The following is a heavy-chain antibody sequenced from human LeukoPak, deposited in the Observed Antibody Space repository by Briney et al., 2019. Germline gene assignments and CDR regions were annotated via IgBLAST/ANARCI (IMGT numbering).Heavy chain of an antibody. CDR3: AKASVQTPKFIPPDF. V-gene: IGHV3-9*01. CDR1: GFTFDDYA. CDR2: IGWNSGTI. Sequence: PGGSLRLSCAASGFTFDDYAMHWVRQAPGKGLEWVSSIGWNSGTILYADSVKGRFTLSRDNAKNSLYLVMNSLRPEDTALYYCAKASVQTPKFIPPDFWGQGTLVTVSS. J-gene: IGHJ4*02.